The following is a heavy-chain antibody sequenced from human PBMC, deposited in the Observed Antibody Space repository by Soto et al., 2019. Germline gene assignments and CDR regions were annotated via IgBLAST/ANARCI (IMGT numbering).Heavy chain of an antibody. J-gene: IGHJ1*01. CDR1: GFTFSSYD. Sequence: PGGSLRLSCAASGFTFSSYDMSWVRQAPGKGLEWVSTITDTGGSTYYADSVKGRFTISRDNSKNTLYLQMNNLRAEDTAVYYCAKNIVAAGFRWGQGTLVTVSS. V-gene: IGHV3-23*01. CDR2: ITDTGGST. CDR3: AKNIVAAGFR. D-gene: IGHD6-13*01.